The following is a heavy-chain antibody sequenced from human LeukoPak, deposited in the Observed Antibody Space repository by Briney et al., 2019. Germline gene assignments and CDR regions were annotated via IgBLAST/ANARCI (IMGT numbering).Heavy chain of an antibody. Sequence: GGSLRLSSAASGFPFSSYGMHWVRQAPGKGLEWVAFIRYDGSNKYYADSVKGRFTISRDNSKNTLYLQMNSLRAEDTAVYYCAKGVVEQQLVRGRGRLDPWGQGTLVTVSS. CDR3: AKGVVEQQLVRGRGRLDP. V-gene: IGHV3-30*02. CDR1: GFPFSSYG. J-gene: IGHJ5*02. D-gene: IGHD6-13*01. CDR2: IRYDGSNK.